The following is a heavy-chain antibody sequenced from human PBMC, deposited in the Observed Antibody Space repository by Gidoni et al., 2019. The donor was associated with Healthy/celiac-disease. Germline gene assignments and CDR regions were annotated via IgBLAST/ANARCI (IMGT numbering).Heavy chain of an antibody. J-gene: IGHJ5*02. D-gene: IGHD1-1*01. CDR3: ARGGTTGLWFDP. CDR2: IYYSGST. Sequence: QLQLQESGPGLVKPSETLSLTCTVSGGSISSSSYYWGWLRQPPGKGLEWIGSIYYSGSTYYNPSLKSRVTISVDTSKNQFSLKLSSVTAADTAVYYCARGGTTGLWFDPWGQGTLVTVSS. CDR1: GGSISSSSYY. V-gene: IGHV4-39*01.